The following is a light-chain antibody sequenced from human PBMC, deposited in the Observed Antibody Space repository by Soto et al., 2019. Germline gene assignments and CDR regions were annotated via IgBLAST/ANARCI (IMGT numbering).Light chain of an antibody. CDR1: HSVGTY. J-gene: IGKJ2*03. CDR2: DAS. Sequence: EIVLTQSPATLSLSPGERATLSCRASHSVGTYLAWYQQKPGQAPRLFIYDASNRATGIPARFSGSGSGTDFTLTISSLEPEDFAVYYCLQRSNTFSFGQGTKLEIK. CDR3: LQRSNTFS. V-gene: IGKV3-11*01.